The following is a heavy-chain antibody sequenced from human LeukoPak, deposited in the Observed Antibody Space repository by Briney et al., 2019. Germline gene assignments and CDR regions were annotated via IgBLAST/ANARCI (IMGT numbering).Heavy chain of an antibody. D-gene: IGHD7-27*01. CDR2: MYNSGRTT. CDR1: GGSIISSY. Sequence: PSETLSLTCTVSGGSIISSYWTWIRQPPGKGLEWIGYMYNSGRTTNYNPSLKSRATISTDTSKNQFSLNLKSVTAADTAIYYCAKIPGDRPDDWGQGTLVTVS. CDR3: AKIPGDRPDD. V-gene: IGHV4-59*03. J-gene: IGHJ4*02.